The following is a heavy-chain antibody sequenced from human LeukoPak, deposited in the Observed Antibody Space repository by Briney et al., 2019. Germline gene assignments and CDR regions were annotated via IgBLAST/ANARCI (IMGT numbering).Heavy chain of an antibody. Sequence: GGSLRLSCAASGFTVSSNYMNWVRQAPGKGLEWVANINQNGGEKYYVDSVKGRFTISRDNGKNSLYLQMNSLRAEDTAVYYCARYRHLGYWGQGTLVTVSS. V-gene: IGHV3-7*01. J-gene: IGHJ4*02. CDR2: INQNGGEK. CDR3: ARYRHLGY. CDR1: GFTVSSNY.